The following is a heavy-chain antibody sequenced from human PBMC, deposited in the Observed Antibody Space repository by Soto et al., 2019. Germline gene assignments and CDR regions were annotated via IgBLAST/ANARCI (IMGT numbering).Heavy chain of an antibody. CDR1: GLTFSSYW. CDR3: ARGALGYYYAHTDYHYLY. CDR2: IDSDGSST. Sequence: EVPLVESGGGLVQPGGSLRLSCAASGLTFSSYWMHWVRQAPGKGLVWVSRIDSDGSSTSYADSVKGRFTISRDNAKNTLYLQMNILRAEDTAVYYCARGALGYYYAHTDYHYLYWGQGTLVTVSS. D-gene: IGHD3-10*01. V-gene: IGHV3-74*01. J-gene: IGHJ4*02.